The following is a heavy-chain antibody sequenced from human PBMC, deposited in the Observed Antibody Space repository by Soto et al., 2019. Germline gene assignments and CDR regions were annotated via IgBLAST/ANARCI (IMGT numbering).Heavy chain of an antibody. CDR2: VYYSGTT. CDR3: ARVNFWSGKGHLHS. D-gene: IGHD3-3*01. CDR1: GDSTRSSSYY. J-gene: IGHJ4*02. Sequence: PSETLSLTCSVSGDSTRSSSYYWDWIRQSPRKGPEWVGSVYYSGTTYYNPSLKSRVSISIDTTKNQFSLKLSSVTAADSGVYYCARVNFWSGKGHLHSWGQGTLVTISS. V-gene: IGHV4-39*01.